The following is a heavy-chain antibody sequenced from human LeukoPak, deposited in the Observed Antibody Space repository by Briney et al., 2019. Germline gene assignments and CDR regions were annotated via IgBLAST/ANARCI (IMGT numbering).Heavy chain of an antibody. CDR3: ARTSLGAFDI. Sequence: HPGGSLRLSCAASGFTFSSYATHWVRQAPGKGLEWVAVIPYDGSNKYYADSVKGRFTISRDNSKNTLYLQMNSLRAEDTAVYYCARTSLGAFDIWGQGTMVTVSS. J-gene: IGHJ3*02. CDR1: GFTFSSYA. CDR2: IPYDGSNK. V-gene: IGHV3-30-3*01.